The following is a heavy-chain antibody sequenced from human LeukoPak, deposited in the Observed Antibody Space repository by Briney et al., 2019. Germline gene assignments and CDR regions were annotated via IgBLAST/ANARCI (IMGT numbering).Heavy chain of an antibody. CDR2: ISPYNGNT. D-gene: IGHD4-17*01. V-gene: IGHV1-18*04. CDR1: GYTFTGYY. CDR3: ATEGGWQPTDYGDHVY. Sequence: RASVKVSCKASGYTFTGYYMHWVRQAPGQGLEWMGWISPYNGNTNYAQKFQGRVTMTTDTSTRTAYMELRNLRSDDTALYYCATEGGWQPTDYGDHVYWGQGTLVTVSS. J-gene: IGHJ4*02.